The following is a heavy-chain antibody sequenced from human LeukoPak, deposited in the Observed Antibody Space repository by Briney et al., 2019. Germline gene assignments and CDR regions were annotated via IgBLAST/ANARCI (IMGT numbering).Heavy chain of an antibody. CDR1: GGSISSYY. CDR2: IYYTGAT. Sequence: PSETLSLTCTVSGGSISSYYGTWLRQPPGEGLEWIGYIYYTGATSYNPSLKSRVTISEDTSKNLFSLKVPSVTTADTAVYYCAKYGGSGWVIDNWGQGPLVTVSS. V-gene: IGHV4-59*08. D-gene: IGHD6-19*01. CDR3: AKYGGSGWVIDN. J-gene: IGHJ4*02.